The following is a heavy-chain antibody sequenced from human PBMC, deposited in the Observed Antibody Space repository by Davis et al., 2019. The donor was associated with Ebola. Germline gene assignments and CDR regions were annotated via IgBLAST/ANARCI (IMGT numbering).Heavy chain of an antibody. Sequence: GESLKISCAASGFTVSSNHMSWVRQAPGKGLEWVSVIYDQSTAYADSVRGRFIISRDKSNNTLYLEMNSPRVDDTAVYYCATTQWLREFDNWGQGTLVTVSS. D-gene: IGHD6-19*01. CDR1: GFTVSSNH. V-gene: IGHV3-53*05. CDR3: ATTQWLREFDN. CDR2: IYDQST. J-gene: IGHJ4*02.